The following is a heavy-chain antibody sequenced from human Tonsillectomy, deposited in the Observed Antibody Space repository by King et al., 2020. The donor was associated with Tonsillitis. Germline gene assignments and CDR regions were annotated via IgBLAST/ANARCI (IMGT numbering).Heavy chain of an antibody. D-gene: IGHD6-6*01. CDR2: IGPAGDT. Sequence: VQLVEFGGGLVQPGGSLRLSCAASGFIFSDFHMHWVRQAAGKGLEWVSDIGPAGDTYYSGSVKGRFTISRENARNSLYLQMNSLRAGDTAVYYCAREGAAPQTVAFDIWGQGTVVTVSS. V-gene: IGHV3-13*01. CDR1: GFIFSDFH. J-gene: IGHJ3*02. CDR3: AREGAAPQTVAFDI.